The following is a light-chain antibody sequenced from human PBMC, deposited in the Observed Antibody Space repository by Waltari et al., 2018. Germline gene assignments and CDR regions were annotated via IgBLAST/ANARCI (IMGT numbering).Light chain of an antibody. CDR3: QQYNSYSLLT. J-gene: IGKJ4*01. Sequence: DIQTTQSPSTLSASVGDTIIITCRASQSISNWLAWYQQKPGKAPKPLIYKAFTLEPGVPSRFSGSGSGTVFTLTISSLQPDDFATYYCQQYNSYSLLTFGGGTKVELE. CDR2: KAF. V-gene: IGKV1-5*03. CDR1: QSISNW.